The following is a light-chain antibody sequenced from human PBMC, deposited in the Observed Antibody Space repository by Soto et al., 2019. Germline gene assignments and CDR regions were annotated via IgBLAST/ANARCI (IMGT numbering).Light chain of an antibody. CDR2: RAY. CDR3: QQYSSLPIS. CDR1: HYVYSN. Sequence: EGATLSCRASHYVYSNVAWFQQRPGQAPRLLIYRAYTRATGTPARFSGSASGTEFTLTISSLDAEDFAVYCCQQYSSLPISFGEGARLEIK. J-gene: IGKJ5*01. V-gene: IGKV3D-15*02.